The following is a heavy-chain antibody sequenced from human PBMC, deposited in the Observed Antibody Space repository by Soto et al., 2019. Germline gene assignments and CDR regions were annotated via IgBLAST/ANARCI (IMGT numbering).Heavy chain of an antibody. CDR1: GASISYGGFP. D-gene: IGHD5-12*01. V-gene: IGHV4-30-2*06. J-gene: IGHJ4*02. CDR3: ARGGGYDSFDY. Sequence: SETLSPTCPVSGASISYGGFPWSWIRQSPGKGLEWIGYISHLENTYFHPSFKSRLTMSIDRRRNQFSLNLSSVTAADMAVYYCARGGGYDSFDYWGQGGLVTVSS. CDR2: ISHLENT.